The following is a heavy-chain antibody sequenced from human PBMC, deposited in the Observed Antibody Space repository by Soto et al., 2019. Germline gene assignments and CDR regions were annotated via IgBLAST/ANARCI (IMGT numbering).Heavy chain of an antibody. Sequence: QVQLQESGPGLVKPSQTLSLTCTVSGGSISSGDYYWSWIRQHPGKGLEWIGTIYFSGTTYYNPSVKSRVTISVDASKSHFSLKLSSVTAADTAVYYCARRDRSGFSYWLHTWGQGTLVTVSS. J-gene: IGHJ5*02. D-gene: IGHD3-22*01. CDR2: IYFSGTT. CDR1: GGSISSGDYY. CDR3: ARRDRSGFSYWLHT. V-gene: IGHV4-31*03.